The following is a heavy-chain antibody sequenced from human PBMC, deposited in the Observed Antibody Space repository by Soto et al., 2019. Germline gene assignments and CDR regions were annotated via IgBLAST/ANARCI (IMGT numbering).Heavy chain of an antibody. J-gene: IGHJ6*02. V-gene: IGHV4-39*01. CDR3: ARAGEIVVVVDATRKGYNGMDV. CDR1: GDSITSSSHY. D-gene: IGHD2-15*01. CDR2: IYYDGNT. Sequence: SETLSLTCTVSGDSITSSSHYWGWIRQPPGKGLECIANIYYDGNTYYNPSLKSRVAISLDTSKNQFSLRLNPVTAADTAVYYCARAGEIVVVVDATRKGYNGMDVWGQGTTVTVS.